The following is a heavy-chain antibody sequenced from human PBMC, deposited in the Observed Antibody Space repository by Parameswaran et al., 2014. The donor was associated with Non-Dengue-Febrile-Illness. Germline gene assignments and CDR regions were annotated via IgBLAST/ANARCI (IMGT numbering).Heavy chain of an antibody. Sequence: SETLSLTCAVYGGSFSGYYWSWIRQPPGKGLEWIGEINHSGSTNYNPSLKSRVTISVDTSKNQFSLKLSSVTAADTAVYYCAGHMAIFGVMGWGQGTLVTVSS. J-gene: IGHJ4*02. CDR2: INHSGST. CDR3: AGHMAIFGVMG. CDR1: GGSFSGYY. D-gene: IGHD3-3*01. V-gene: IGHV4-34*01.